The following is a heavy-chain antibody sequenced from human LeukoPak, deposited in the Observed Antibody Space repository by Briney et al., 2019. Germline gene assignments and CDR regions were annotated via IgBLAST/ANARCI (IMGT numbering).Heavy chain of an antibody. Sequence: GGSLRLSCAASGFTFSSYSMNWVRQAPGKGLEWVSYISSSSSTIYYADSVKGRFTISRDNAKNSLYLQMNSLRAEDTAVYYCARVVAAEIDYWGQGTLVTVSS. D-gene: IGHD2-2*01. CDR3: ARVVAAEIDY. CDR2: ISSSSSTI. CDR1: GFTFSSYS. V-gene: IGHV3-48*01. J-gene: IGHJ4*02.